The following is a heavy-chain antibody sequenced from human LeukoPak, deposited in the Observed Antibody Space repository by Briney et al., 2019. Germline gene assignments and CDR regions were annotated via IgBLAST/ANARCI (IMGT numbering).Heavy chain of an antibody. CDR1: GYPFTSYG. D-gene: IGHD2/OR15-2a*01. J-gene: IGHJ4*02. V-gene: IGHV1-18*01. Sequence: EASVKVSCKASGYPFTSYGLTWVRQTPGQGLQWMGWIAAYNGATNYAQIFQSRISMTTDTSTNTGYMELRSLTSDDTAVYYCAREDSNSENFWGQGTLVTVSS. CDR3: AREDSNSENF. CDR2: IAAYNGAT.